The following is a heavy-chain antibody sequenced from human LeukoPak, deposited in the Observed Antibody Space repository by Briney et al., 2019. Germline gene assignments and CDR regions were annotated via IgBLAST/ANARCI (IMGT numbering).Heavy chain of an antibody. J-gene: IGHJ5*02. CDR2: FDPEDGET. CDR1: GYTFTGYY. V-gene: IGHV1-24*01. Sequence: ASVKVSCKASGYTFTGYYMHWVRQAPGKGLEWMGGFDPEDGETIYAQKFQGRVTMTEDTSTDTAYMELSSLRSEDTAVYYCATYDYGDSRRNWFDPWGQGTLVTVSS. D-gene: IGHD4-17*01. CDR3: ATYDYGDSRRNWFDP.